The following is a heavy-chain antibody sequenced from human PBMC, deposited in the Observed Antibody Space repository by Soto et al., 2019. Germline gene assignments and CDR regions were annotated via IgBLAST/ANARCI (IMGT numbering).Heavy chain of an antibody. J-gene: IGHJ6*02. CDR3: ARSPLYSSGWYGSYYGMDV. Sequence: GGSLRLSCAASGFTVSSNYMSWVRQAPGKGLEWVSVIYSGGSTYYADSVKGRFTISRDNSKNTLYLQMNSLIAEDTAVYYCARSPLYSSGWYGSYYGMDVWGQGTTVTVSS. D-gene: IGHD6-19*01. V-gene: IGHV3-53*01. CDR1: GFTVSSNY. CDR2: IYSGGST.